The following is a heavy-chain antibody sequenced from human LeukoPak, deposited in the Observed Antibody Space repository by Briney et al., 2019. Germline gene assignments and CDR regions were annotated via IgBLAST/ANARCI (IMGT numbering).Heavy chain of an antibody. V-gene: IGHV3-53*01. CDR2: IYSGGST. D-gene: IGHD1-26*01. CDR3: AGSCPNCPFDY. CDR1: GFTVSSNY. Sequence: GGSLRLSCAASGFTVSSNYMNWVRQAPGKGLEWVSVIYSGGSTYYADSVKGRFTISRDNSKNTLYLQMNSLRAEDTAVYYCAGSCPNCPFDYWGQGTLVTVSS. J-gene: IGHJ4*02.